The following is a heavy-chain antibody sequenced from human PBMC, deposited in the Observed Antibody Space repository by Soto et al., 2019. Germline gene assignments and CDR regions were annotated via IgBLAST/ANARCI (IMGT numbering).Heavy chain of an antibody. Sequence: ASVKVSCKASGYTFTNYAMHWVRQAPGQRLEWMGWINAGNGNTKYSQKFQGRVTITRDTSASTAYMELRSLRSDDTAVYYCARDLHGDPYYWGQGTLVTVSS. CDR2: INAGNGNT. CDR3: ARDLHGDPYY. CDR1: GYTFTNYA. D-gene: IGHD4-17*01. V-gene: IGHV1-3*01. J-gene: IGHJ4*02.